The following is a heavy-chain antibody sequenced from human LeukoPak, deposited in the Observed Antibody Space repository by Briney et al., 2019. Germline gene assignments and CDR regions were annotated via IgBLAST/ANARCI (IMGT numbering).Heavy chain of an antibody. CDR3: ARLGGANSFGY. J-gene: IGHJ4*02. CDR2: IYPGDSDT. CDR1: GYSFTDYW. Sequence: GESLKISCKGSGYSFTDYWIGWVRQVPGKGLEWMGIIYPGDSDTKYSPSFQGPVTISADKSISTAYLQWSSLKASDTAMYYCARLGGANSFGYWGQGTLVTVSS. V-gene: IGHV5-51*01. D-gene: IGHD4/OR15-4a*01.